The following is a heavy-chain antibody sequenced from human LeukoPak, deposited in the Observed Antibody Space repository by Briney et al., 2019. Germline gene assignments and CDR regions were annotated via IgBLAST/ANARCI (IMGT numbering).Heavy chain of an antibody. CDR1: GGSISSHY. V-gene: IGHV4-59*11. J-gene: IGHJ5*02. D-gene: IGHD2-15*01. CDR2: IYYSGST. CDR3: ARSIVAIGYCSGGRCYSPDNWFDP. Sequence: SETLSLTCTVSGGSISSHYWSWIRQPPGKGLEWIGYIYYSGSTNYNPSLKSRVTISVDTSKNQFSLKLSSVTAADTAVYYCARSIVAIGYCSGGRCYSPDNWFDPWGQGTLVTVSS.